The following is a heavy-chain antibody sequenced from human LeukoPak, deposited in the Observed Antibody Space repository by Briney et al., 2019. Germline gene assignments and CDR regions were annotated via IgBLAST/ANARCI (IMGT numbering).Heavy chain of an antibody. V-gene: IGHV3-11*06. CDR1: GFTFSDYY. J-gene: IGHJ4*02. Sequence: KPGGSLRLSCAASGFTFSDYYMSWIRQAPGKGLEWVSYISSSSSYTNYADSVKGRFTISRDNAKNSLYLQMNSLRAEDTAVYYCASGSSSWKLDYWGQGTLVTVSS. CDR2: ISSSSSYT. D-gene: IGHD6-13*01. CDR3: ASGSSSWKLDY.